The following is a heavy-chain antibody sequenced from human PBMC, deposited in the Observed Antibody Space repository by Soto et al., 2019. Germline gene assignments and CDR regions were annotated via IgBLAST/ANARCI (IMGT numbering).Heavy chain of an antibody. V-gene: IGHV1-8*01. CDR1: GYTFTSYD. CDR3: ASYGAFIDGMGV. Sequence: ASVKVSCKASGYTFTSYDINWVRQATGQGLEWMGWMNPNSGNTGYAQKFQGRVTMTRNTSISTAYMELSSLRSEDTAVYYCASYGAFIDGMGVWGQGTTVTVSS. D-gene: IGHD3-3*02. CDR2: MNPNSGNT. J-gene: IGHJ6*02.